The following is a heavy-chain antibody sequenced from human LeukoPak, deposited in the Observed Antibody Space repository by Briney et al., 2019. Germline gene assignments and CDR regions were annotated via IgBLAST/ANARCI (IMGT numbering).Heavy chain of an antibody. J-gene: IGHJ5*02. CDR3: TSLGYCSSTSCRRGNWFDP. V-gene: IGHV3-15*01. CDR2: IKSKTDGGTT. CDR1: GSTFSNAW. Sequence: GSLRLSCAASGSTFSNAWMSWVRQAPGKGLEWVGRIKSKTDGGTTDYAAPVKGRFTISRDDSKNTLYLQMNSLKTEDTAVYYCTSLGYCSSTSCRRGNWFDPWGQGTLVTVSS. D-gene: IGHD2-2*01.